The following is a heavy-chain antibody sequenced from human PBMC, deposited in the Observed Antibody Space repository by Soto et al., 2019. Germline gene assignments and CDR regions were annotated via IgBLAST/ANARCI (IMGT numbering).Heavy chain of an antibody. CDR3: AKAVRNSGRRQTEIDY. V-gene: IGHV3-30*18. CDR2: ISYDGGNK. J-gene: IGHJ4*02. CDR1: GFTFSSYG. Sequence: PGGSLRLSCAASGFTFSSYGMHWVRQAPGKGLEWVAVISYDGGNKYYADSVKGRFTISRDNSKNTLYLQMNSLRAEDTAVYYCAKAVRNSGRRQTEIDYWGQGTLVTVSS. D-gene: IGHD1-26*01.